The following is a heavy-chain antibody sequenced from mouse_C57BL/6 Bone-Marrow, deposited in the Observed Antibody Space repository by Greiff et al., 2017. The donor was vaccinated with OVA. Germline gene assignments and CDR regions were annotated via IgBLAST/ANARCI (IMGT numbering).Heavy chain of an antibody. Sequence: QAQLKESGAELARPGASVKLSCKASGYTFTSYGISWVKQRTGQGLEWIGEIYPRSGNTYYNEKFKGKATLTADKSSSTAYMELRSLTSEDSAVYFCARVSGYDYDSFYAMDYWGQGTSVTVSS. CDR2: IYPRSGNT. CDR1: GYTFTSYG. J-gene: IGHJ4*01. D-gene: IGHD2-4*01. V-gene: IGHV1-81*01. CDR3: ARVSGYDYDSFYAMDY.